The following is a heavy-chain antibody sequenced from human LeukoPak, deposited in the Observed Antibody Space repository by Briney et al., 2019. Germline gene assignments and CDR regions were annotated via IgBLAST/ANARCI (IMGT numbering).Heavy chain of an antibody. CDR3: ARALVRGVNSYYFYMDV. V-gene: IGHV4-59*01. CDR2: INYSGST. J-gene: IGHJ6*03. CDR1: GGSFSGYY. D-gene: IGHD3-10*01. Sequence: SETLSLTCAVYGGSFSGYYWGWIRQPPGKGLEWIGHINYSGSTKYSPSLKSRVTMSIDTSNNQFSLRLTSVTAADTAVYYRARALVRGVNSYYFYMDVWGKGATITISS.